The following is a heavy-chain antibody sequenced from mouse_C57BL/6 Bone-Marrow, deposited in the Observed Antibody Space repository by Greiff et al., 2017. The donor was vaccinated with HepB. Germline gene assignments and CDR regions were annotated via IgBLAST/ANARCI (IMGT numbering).Heavy chain of an antibody. Sequence: EVQLVESGPGLVKPSQSLSLTCSVTGYSITSGYYWNWIRQFPGNKLEWMGYISYDGSNNYNPSLKNRISITRDTSKNQFFLKLNSVTTEDTATYYCAREGLAYAMDYWGQGTSVTVSS. V-gene: IGHV3-6*01. J-gene: IGHJ4*01. CDR1: GYSITSGYY. CDR2: ISYDGSN. D-gene: IGHD3-3*01. CDR3: AREGLAYAMDY.